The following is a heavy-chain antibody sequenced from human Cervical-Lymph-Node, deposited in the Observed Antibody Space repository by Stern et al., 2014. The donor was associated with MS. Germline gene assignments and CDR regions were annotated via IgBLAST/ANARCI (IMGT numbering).Heavy chain of an antibody. CDR2: SYYSGST. CDR3: AKGDTPDDNIVIGYVYFDY. Sequence: VQLQESGPGLVKPSQTLSLTCTVSGGSISSGDYYWTWIRQSPGKGLEWIAYSYYSGSTCCSPSIKSRATISVDTSMNLSSLQFSSVPAAVTAVYYCAKGDTPDDNIVIGYVYFDYWGQGTLVTVSS. D-gene: IGHD3-9*01. V-gene: IGHV4-30-4*01. CDR1: GGSISSGDYY. J-gene: IGHJ4*02.